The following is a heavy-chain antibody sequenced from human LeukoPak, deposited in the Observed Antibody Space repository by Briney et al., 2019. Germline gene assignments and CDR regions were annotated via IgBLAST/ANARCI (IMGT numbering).Heavy chain of an antibody. D-gene: IGHD6-19*01. V-gene: IGHV1-18*04. CDR3: ARDEVSGGWYNH. Sequence: GASVRVSCKASGYTFTSRGISWVREAPGQGLEWMGWINCHNGNTNYAQTLQGRLTMTTDTSTSTAYMELRSLRSDDTAVYYCARDEVSGGWYNHWGQGTLVTVSS. CDR2: INCHNGNT. CDR1: GYTFTSRG. J-gene: IGHJ4*02.